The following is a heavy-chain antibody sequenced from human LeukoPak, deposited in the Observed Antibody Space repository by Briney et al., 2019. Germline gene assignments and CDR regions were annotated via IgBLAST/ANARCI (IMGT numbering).Heavy chain of an antibody. V-gene: IGHV3-23*01. CDR1: GFTFINYA. CDR3: AKLGTRRELRSYFDY. D-gene: IGHD1-1*01. J-gene: IGHJ4*02. CDR2: ISGRGHFT. Sequence: GWSLRLSCAASGFTFINYAMSWVRQAPGKGLEWVSGISGRGHFTNYADFVKGRFTVSRDNSENTLFLQMNSLRAEDTAIYYCAKLGTRRELRSYFDYWGQGIPVTISS.